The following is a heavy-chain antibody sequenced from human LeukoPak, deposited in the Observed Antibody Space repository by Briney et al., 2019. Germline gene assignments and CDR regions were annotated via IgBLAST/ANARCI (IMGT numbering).Heavy chain of an antibody. Sequence: GGSLRLSCAASGFTFTSYGMHWVRQAPGKGLEGVGMIWYDGSHQKYADSVEGRFSISRDTSKNTLYLQMNSLRADDTAVYYCARGIPIPATHPIDYWGQGSLVTASS. CDR2: IWYDGSHQ. CDR1: GFTFTSYG. J-gene: IGHJ4*02. CDR3: ARGIPIPATHPIDY. D-gene: IGHD2-21*01. V-gene: IGHV3-33*03.